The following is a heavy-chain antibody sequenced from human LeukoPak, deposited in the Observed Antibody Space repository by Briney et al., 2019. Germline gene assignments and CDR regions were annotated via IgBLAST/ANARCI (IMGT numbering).Heavy chain of an antibody. CDR2: MSGSGI. V-gene: IGHV3-11*01. D-gene: IGHD1-1*01. CDR1: GFTFSDHN. J-gene: IGHJ3*01. CDR3: ARRSLTTGGHAFDV. Sequence: GGSLRLSCAATGFTFSDHNMVWMRQAPGKGLEWTSYMSGSGIYYADSVKGRFTISRDNAKNSLYLQMSSLGAEDSAVYFCARRSLTTGGHAFDVWGQGTLVTVSS.